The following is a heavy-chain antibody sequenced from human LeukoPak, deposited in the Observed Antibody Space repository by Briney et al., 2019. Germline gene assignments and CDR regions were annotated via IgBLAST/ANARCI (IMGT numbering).Heavy chain of an antibody. Sequence: SETLSLTRTVSGGSISSYYWSWIRQPPGKGLEWIGYIYYSGSTNYNPSLKSRVTISVDTSKNQFSLKLSSVTAADTAVYYCARAHLGVVADWYFDLWGRGTLVTVSS. J-gene: IGHJ2*01. CDR2: IYYSGST. D-gene: IGHD2-15*01. CDR1: GGSISSYY. CDR3: ARAHLGVVADWYFDL. V-gene: IGHV4-59*01.